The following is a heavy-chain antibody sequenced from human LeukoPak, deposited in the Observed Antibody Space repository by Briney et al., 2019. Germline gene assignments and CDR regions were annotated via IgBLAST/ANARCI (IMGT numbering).Heavy chain of an antibody. Sequence: SETLSLTCTVSGGSIRSYYWSWIRQPPGKGLEWIGYIYYSGSTNYNPSLKGRVTISVDTSKNQFSLKLSSVTAADTAVYYCARASMTAVSYYFDYWGQGTLVTVSS. V-gene: IGHV4-59*01. CDR3: ARASMTAVSYYFDY. D-gene: IGHD4-11*01. CDR1: GGSIRSYY. J-gene: IGHJ4*02. CDR2: IYYSGST.